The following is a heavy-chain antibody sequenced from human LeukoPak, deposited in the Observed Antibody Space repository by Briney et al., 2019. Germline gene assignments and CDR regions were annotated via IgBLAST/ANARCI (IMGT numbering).Heavy chain of an antibody. CDR1: GFTFSNYA. CDR3: ARDHSTVTTPPSDYYYYGMDV. V-gene: IGHV3-30-3*01. D-gene: IGHD4-17*01. J-gene: IGHJ6*02. CDR2: ISYDGSNK. Sequence: GGSLRISCAASGFTFSNYALHWVRKAPGKGLEWVAVISYDGSNKYYADSVKGRFTISRDSSKNTLYLQMNSLRAEDSAVYYCARDHSTVTTPPSDYYYYGMDVWGQGTTVTVSS.